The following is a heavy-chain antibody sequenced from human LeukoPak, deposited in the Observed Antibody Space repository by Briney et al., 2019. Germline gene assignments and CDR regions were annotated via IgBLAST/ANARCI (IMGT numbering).Heavy chain of an antibody. J-gene: IGHJ4*02. Sequence: SETLSLTCAVYGGSFSGYYWSWIRQPPGRGLEWIGEINHSGSANYNPSLKSRVTISVDTSKNQFSLKLSSVTAADTAVYYCAFRPPLGYYDSCGYSYDYWGQGTLVTVSS. D-gene: IGHD3-22*01. CDR1: GGSFSGYY. CDR3: AFRPPLGYYDSCGYSYDY. CDR2: INHSGSA. V-gene: IGHV4-34*01.